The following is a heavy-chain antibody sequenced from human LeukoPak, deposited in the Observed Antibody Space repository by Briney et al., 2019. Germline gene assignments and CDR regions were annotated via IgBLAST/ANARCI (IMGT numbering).Heavy chain of an antibody. CDR1: GYPFTTYY. CDR2: INPKNGDS. D-gene: IGHD4-17*01. CDR3: ARAGYDYGDSSDF. Sequence: ASVKVSCKASGYPFTTYYIHWVRQAPGQGLEWMGCINPKNGDSRYAQKFQGRVTMTRATSIATAYMEVSRLTSDDTAVYFCARAGYDYGDSSDFWGQGTLVTVSS. V-gene: IGHV1-2*02. J-gene: IGHJ4*02.